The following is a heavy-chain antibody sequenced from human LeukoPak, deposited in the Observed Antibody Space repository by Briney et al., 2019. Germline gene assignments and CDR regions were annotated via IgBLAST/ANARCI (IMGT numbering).Heavy chain of an antibody. V-gene: IGHV1-69*06. D-gene: IGHD2-15*01. J-gene: IGHJ4*02. Sequence: SVKVSCKASGGTFSSYAISWVRQAPGQGLEWMGRIIPIFGTANYAQKFQGRVTMTEDTSTDTAYMELSSLRSEDTAVYYCATDLPPSTVVAATLLFYWGQGTLVTVSS. CDR1: GGTFSSYA. CDR2: IIPIFGTA. CDR3: ATDLPPSTVVAATLLFY.